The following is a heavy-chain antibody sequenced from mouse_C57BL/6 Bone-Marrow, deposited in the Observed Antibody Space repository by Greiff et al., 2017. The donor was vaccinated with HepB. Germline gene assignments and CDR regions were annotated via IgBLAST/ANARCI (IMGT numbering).Heavy chain of an antibody. V-gene: IGHV1-15*01. CDR3: TIGYYGSSLWFAY. J-gene: IGHJ3*01. CDR1: GYTFTDYE. D-gene: IGHD1-1*01. Sequence: LQLQQSGAELVRPGASVTLSCKASGYTFTDYEMHWVKQTPVHGLEWIGAIDPETGGTAYNQKFKGKAILTADKSSSTAYMELRSLTSEDSAVYYCTIGYYGSSLWFAYWGQGTLVTVSA. CDR2: IDPETGGT.